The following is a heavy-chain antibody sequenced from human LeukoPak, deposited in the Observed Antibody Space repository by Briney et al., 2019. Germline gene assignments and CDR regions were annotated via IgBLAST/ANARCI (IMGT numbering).Heavy chain of an antibody. V-gene: IGHV3-21*01. Sequence: PGGSLRLSCAASGFTFSSYAMSWVRQAPGKGLEWVSSISSSSSYIYYADSVKGRFIISRDNAKNSLYLQMNSLRAEDTAVYYCARDYGDAFDIWGQGTMVTVSS. D-gene: IGHD3-10*01. CDR1: GFTFSSYA. CDR3: ARDYGDAFDI. J-gene: IGHJ3*02. CDR2: ISSSSSYI.